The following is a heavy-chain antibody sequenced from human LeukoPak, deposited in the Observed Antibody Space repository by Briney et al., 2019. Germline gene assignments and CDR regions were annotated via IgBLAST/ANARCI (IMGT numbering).Heavy chain of an antibody. Sequence: SVKVSCKASGGTFSSYAISWVRQAPGQGLEWMGGIIPIFGTANYAQKFQGRVTITADESTSTAYMELSSLRSEDTAVYYCARESAEYSSSETRPNFDYWGQGTLVTVSS. CDR2: IIPIFGTA. D-gene: IGHD6-6*01. V-gene: IGHV1-69*13. CDR3: ARESAEYSSSETRPNFDY. J-gene: IGHJ4*02. CDR1: GGTFSSYA.